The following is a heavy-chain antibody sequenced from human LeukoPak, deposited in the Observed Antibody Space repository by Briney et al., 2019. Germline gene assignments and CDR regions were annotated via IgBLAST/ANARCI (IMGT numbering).Heavy chain of an antibody. V-gene: IGHV4-34*01. J-gene: IGHJ6*03. CDR1: VGSFSGYY. CDR2: INHSGCL. D-gene: IGHD5-18*01. Sequence: SETLSLTCAVYVGSFSGYYWSWLRQPPGKGVEWIGEINHSGCLKYYPYLNSRVTISVDTSKNQFSLKLSSVTAAGTAVYYCASGRGYSYGYYYYYYMDVWGKGTTVTVSS. CDR3: ASGRGYSYGYYYYYYMDV.